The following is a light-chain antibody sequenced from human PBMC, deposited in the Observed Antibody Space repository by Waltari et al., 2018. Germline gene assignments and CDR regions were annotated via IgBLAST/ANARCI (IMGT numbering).Light chain of an antibody. J-gene: IGLJ6*01. V-gene: IGLV1-36*01. CDR3: ASWDDRLSGPV. Sequence: QSVLTQPPSASEAARKSVTIPCSGSSSNIGSNSVSWYQQFPETAPKLLIYYNDRRASGVSGRFSGSRSGTSASLGISGLQTEDEADYYCASWDDRLSGPVFGTGTKLTVL. CDR2: YND. CDR1: SSNIGSNS.